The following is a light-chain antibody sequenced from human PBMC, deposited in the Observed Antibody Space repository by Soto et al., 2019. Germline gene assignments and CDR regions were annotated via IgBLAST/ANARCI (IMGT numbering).Light chain of an antibody. CDR1: SSNIGKNY. J-gene: IGLJ1*01. Sequence: QSVLTQPPSVSAAPGQKVTISCSGSSSNIGKNYVSWYQQLPGTAPKLLIYENNKRPSGIPDRFSGSKSGTSATLGITGLQTGDEAEYYCGAWDSNLRAVYVFGTGTKVTVL. V-gene: IGLV1-51*02. CDR3: GAWDSNLRAVYV. CDR2: ENN.